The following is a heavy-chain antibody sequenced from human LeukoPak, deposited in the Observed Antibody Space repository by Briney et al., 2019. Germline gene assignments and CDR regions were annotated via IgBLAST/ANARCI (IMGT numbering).Heavy chain of an antibody. CDR1: GYTFTGYY. V-gene: IGHV1-2*02. J-gene: IGHJ6*02. CDR2: INPNSGGT. Sequence: GASVKVSCKASGYTFTGYYMHWVRQAPGQGLEWMGWINPNSGGTNYAQKFQGRVTMTRDTSTSTAYMELSRLRSDDTAVYYCARVRDDPYYYYGMDVWGQGTTVTVSS. CDR3: ARVRDDPYYYYGMDV.